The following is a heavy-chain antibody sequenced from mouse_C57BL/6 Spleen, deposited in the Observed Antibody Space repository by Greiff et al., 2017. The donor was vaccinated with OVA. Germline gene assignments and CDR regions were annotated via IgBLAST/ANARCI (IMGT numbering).Heavy chain of an antibody. CDR2: IDPRSGNT. Sequence: QVQLQPSGAELARPGASVKLSCKASGYTFTSYGISWVKQSTGQGLEWIGEIDPRSGNTYYNEKFKGKATLTADKSSSTAYMELRSLTSEDSAVYFCYYYGSSPYAMDYWGQGTSVTVSS. J-gene: IGHJ4*01. D-gene: IGHD1-1*01. V-gene: IGHV1-81*01. CDR3: YYYGSSPYAMDY. CDR1: GYTFTSYG.